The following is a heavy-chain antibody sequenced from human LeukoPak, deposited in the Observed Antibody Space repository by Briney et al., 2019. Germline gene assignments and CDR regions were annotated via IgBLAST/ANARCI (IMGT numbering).Heavy chain of an antibody. Sequence: ASVKVSCKASGYTFTGYYMHWVRQAPGQGLEWMGWINPNSGGTNYAQKLQGRVTMTTNTSTSTAYMELRSLRSDDTAVYYCARGRGTTPNNWFDPWGQGTLVTVSS. D-gene: IGHD4-17*01. CDR3: ARGRGTTPNNWFDP. CDR1: GYTFTGYY. J-gene: IGHJ5*02. V-gene: IGHV1-2*02. CDR2: INPNSGGT.